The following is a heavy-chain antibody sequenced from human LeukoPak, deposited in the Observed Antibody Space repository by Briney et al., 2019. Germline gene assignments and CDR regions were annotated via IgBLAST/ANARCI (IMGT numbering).Heavy chain of an antibody. CDR1: GGSFSGYY. CDR3: ARGVGVLRPYYFDY. V-gene: IGHV4-34*01. J-gene: IGHJ4*02. Sequence: PSEALSLTCAVYGGSFSGYYWSWIRQPPGKGREWIGEINHSGSTNYNPSLKSRVTISVDTSKNQFSLKLSSVTAADTAVYYCARGVGVLRPYYFDYWGQGTLVTVSS. CDR2: INHSGST. D-gene: IGHD4/OR15-4a*01.